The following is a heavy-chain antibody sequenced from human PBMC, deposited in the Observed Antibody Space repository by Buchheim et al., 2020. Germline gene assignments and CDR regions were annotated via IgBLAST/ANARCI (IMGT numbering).Heavy chain of an antibody. Sequence: EVQLVESGGGLVQPGGSLRLSCAASGFTFSGYWMSWVRQAPGKGLEWVANIKQDGSEKYYVDSVKGRFTISRDNAKNSLYLQMNSLRAEDTAVYYCASEIYSEYSSSSGWFDPWGQGTL. D-gene: IGHD6-6*01. V-gene: IGHV3-7*04. J-gene: IGHJ5*02. CDR1: GFTFSGYW. CDR2: IKQDGSEK. CDR3: ASEIYSEYSSSSGWFDP.